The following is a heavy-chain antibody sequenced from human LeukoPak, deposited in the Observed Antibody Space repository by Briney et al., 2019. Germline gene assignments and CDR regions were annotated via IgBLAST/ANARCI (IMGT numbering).Heavy chain of an antibody. V-gene: IGHV3-7*01. CDR3: ARAPYSSSWYRYYYYYMDV. J-gene: IGHJ6*03. CDR1: GFTFSSYS. Sequence: GGSLRLSCAASGFTFSSYSMNWVRQAPGKGLEWVANIKQDGSEKYYVDSVKGRFTISRDNAKNSLYLQMNSLRAEDTAVYYCARAPYSSSWYRYYYYYMDVWGKGTTVTVSS. CDR2: IKQDGSEK. D-gene: IGHD6-13*01.